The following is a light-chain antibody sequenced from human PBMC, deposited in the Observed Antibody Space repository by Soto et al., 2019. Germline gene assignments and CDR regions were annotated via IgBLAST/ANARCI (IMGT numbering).Light chain of an antibody. Sequence: QSAPTQPASVSGSPGQSITISCTGTSSDIGGYKYVSWYQQRPGKAPKLLIYEVSNRPSGVSNRFSGSKSGSTASLTISGLQADDEGDYYCSSYISTSTLAVFGPGTKLTVL. J-gene: IGLJ1*01. V-gene: IGLV2-14*01. CDR1: SSDIGGYKY. CDR3: SSYISTSTLAV. CDR2: EVS.